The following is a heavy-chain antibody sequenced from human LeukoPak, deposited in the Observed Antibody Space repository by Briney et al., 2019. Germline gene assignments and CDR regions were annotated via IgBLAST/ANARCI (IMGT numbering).Heavy chain of an antibody. V-gene: IGHV4-59*01. Sequence: SETLSLTCTVSGGSISSYYWSWIRQPPGKGLEWIGYIYYSGSTNYNPSLKSRVTISVDTSKSQFSLKLSSVTAADTAVYYCARGTNYYGSGRVAFDIWGQGTMVTVSS. CDR3: ARGTNYYGSGRVAFDI. J-gene: IGHJ3*02. CDR2: IYYSGST. CDR1: GGSISSYY. D-gene: IGHD3-10*01.